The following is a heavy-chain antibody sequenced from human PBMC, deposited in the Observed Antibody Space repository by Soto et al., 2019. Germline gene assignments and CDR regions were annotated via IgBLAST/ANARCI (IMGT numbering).Heavy chain of an antibody. Sequence: QVQLAESGGGVVQPGRSLRLSCAASGFTFSSYAMHWVRQAPGKGLEWVAVISYDGSNKYYADSVKGRFTISGDNSKNWLYLQMNSLRAEDTAVYYCAGEADYVWGSYRYPAYWGRGTLVTVSS. CDR1: GFTFSSYA. V-gene: IGHV3-30-3*01. CDR3: AGEADYVWGSYRYPAY. CDR2: ISYDGSNK. J-gene: IGHJ4*02. D-gene: IGHD3-16*02.